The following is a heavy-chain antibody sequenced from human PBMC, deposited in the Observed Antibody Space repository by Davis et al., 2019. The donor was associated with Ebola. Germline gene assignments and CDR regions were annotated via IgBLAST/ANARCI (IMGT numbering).Heavy chain of an antibody. CDR3: VRQGRDLDI. CDR2: IKQDGSQQ. CDR1: GFTFTNHW. V-gene: IGHV3-7*01. J-gene: IGHJ3*02. Sequence: GESLKISCAASGFTFTNHWMSWVRQAPGKGLEWVANIKQDGSQQYYVDSVKGRFTISRDNAKNSLFLQMSSLRPEDTAVYYCVRQGRDLDIWGQGTMITVSS.